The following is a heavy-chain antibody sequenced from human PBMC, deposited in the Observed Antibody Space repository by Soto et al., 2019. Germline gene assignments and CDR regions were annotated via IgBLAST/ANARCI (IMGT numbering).Heavy chain of an antibody. CDR1: GFNIRDYG. D-gene: IGHD3-16*01. CDR2: IKQDGSEQ. Sequence: GGSLRLSWAASGFNIRDYGMTWVRQAPGKGLEWMANIKQDGSEQYYVDFVKGRFTISRDNAKNSLYLQMNSLRADDTAVYYCARKGSGLGGYDIWGQGTMVTVSS. CDR3: ARKGSGLGGYDI. J-gene: IGHJ3*02. V-gene: IGHV3-7*01.